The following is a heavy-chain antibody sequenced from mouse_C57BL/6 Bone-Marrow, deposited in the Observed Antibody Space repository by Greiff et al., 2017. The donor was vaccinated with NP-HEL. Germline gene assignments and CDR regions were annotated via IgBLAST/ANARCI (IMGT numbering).Heavy chain of an antibody. CDR1: GFTFSNYW. D-gene: IGHD1-1*01. Sequence: EVKVEESGGGLVQPGGSMKLSCVASGFTFSNYWMNWVRQSPEKGLEWVAQIRLKSDNYATHYAESVKGRFTISRDDSKSSVYLQMNNLRAEDTGIYYCTARYYYGSSVFAYWGQGTLVTVSA. J-gene: IGHJ3*01. V-gene: IGHV6-3*01. CDR3: TARYYYGSSVFAY. CDR2: IRLKSDNYAT.